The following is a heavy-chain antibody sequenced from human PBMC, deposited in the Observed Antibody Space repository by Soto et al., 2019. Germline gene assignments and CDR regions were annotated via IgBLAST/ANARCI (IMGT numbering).Heavy chain of an antibody. Sequence: QVQLVQSGAEEKKPGASVKVSCKASGYTFTHYGITWVRQAPGQGLEWMGWINSFSGDTNYPQKLQGRLTMTTDTSTNTVYMELRNLRSDDTAVYYCARDLHSGGKYWYFDIWGRGTLVTVSS. CDR2: INSFSGDT. CDR1: GYTFTHYG. CDR3: ARDLHSGGKYWYFDI. J-gene: IGHJ2*01. D-gene: IGHD2-15*01. V-gene: IGHV1-18*01.